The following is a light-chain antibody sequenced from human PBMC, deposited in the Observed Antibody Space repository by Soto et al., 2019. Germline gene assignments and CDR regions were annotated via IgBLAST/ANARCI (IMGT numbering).Light chain of an antibody. CDR3: QQYSSRPLT. J-gene: IGKJ4*01. CDR2: GAS. CDR1: QSVSRS. V-gene: IGKV3-15*01. Sequence: EIVMTQSPATLSVSPGERATLSCRASQSVSRSLAWYQQKPGQAPRLLIYGASTRAADIPARFSGSGSGTDFTLTISSLQSEDFAVYYCQQYSSRPLTFGGGTKVEIK.